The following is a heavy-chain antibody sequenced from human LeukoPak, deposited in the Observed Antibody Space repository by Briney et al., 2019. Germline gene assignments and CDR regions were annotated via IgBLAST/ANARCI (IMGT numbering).Heavy chain of an antibody. V-gene: IGHV3-33*01. J-gene: IGHJ4*02. D-gene: IGHD3-22*01. CDR2: IWYDGSNK. CDR1: GFTFSSYG. CDR3: ARDPDDSSGYYSIFLDY. Sequence: GRSLRLSCAASGFTFSSYGMHWVRQAPGKGLEWVAVIWYDGSNKYYADSVKGRFTISRDSSKNTLYLQMKSLRAEDTAVYYCARDPDDSSGYYSIFLDYWGQGTLVTVSS.